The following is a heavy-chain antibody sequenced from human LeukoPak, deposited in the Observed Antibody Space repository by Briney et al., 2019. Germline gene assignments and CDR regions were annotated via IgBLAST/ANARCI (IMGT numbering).Heavy chain of an antibody. CDR2: IYPGDSDT. Sequence: GESLQISCKGSGYSFTSYWIGWVRQMPGKGLEWMGIIYPGDSDTRYSPSFQGQVTISADKSISTAYLQWSSLKASDTAMYYCARRMVAAHADNWFDPWGQGTLVTVSS. V-gene: IGHV5-51*01. D-gene: IGHD2-15*01. J-gene: IGHJ5*02. CDR3: ARRMVAAHADNWFDP. CDR1: GYSFTSYW.